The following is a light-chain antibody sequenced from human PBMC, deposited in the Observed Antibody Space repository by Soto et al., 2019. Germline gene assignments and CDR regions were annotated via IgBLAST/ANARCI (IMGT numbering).Light chain of an antibody. CDR2: DAS. CDR1: QTINSSY. J-gene: IGKJ1*01. CDR3: QQYNDWPRT. Sequence: EIVLTQSPGTLFLSPGERATLSCRASQTINSSYLAWYQRKPGQAPRLLIYDASTRATGSPDRFSASGSATEFTLTISSLLSEDFAVYYCQQYNDWPRTFGQGTRWIS. V-gene: IGKV3-15*01.